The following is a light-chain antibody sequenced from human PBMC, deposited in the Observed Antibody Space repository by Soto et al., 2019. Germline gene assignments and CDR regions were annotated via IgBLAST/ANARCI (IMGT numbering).Light chain of an antibody. CDR3: QQAGVT. Sequence: EIVLTQSPGTRSLSPGERATLSCRASQSVSSSYLAWYQQKPGQAPRLLIYGASSRATGIPDRFSGSGSGTDFTLTISTLEPEDFAVYYCQQAGVTFGQGTRLEIK. CDR2: GAS. CDR1: QSVSSSY. J-gene: IGKJ5*01. V-gene: IGKV3-20*01.